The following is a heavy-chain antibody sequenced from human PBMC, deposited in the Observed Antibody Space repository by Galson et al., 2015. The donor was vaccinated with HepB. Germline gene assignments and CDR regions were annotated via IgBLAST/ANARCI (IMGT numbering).Heavy chain of an antibody. CDR1: GYTFTSYD. CDR3: ARETNYYYYMDV. J-gene: IGHJ6*03. CDR2: MNPNSGNT. Sequence: SVKVSCKASGYTFTSYDISWARQATGQGLEWMGWMNPNSGNTGYAQKFQGRVTMTRNTSISTAYMELSSLRSEDTAVYYCARETNYYYYMDVWGKGTTVTVSS. D-gene: IGHD1-1*01. V-gene: IGHV1-8*01.